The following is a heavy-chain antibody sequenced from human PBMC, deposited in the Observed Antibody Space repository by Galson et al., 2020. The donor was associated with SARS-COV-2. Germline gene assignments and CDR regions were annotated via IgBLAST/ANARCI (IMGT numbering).Heavy chain of an antibody. V-gene: IGHV3-74*01. Sequence: GGSLRLSCAASGSTFSRYWMHWVRQAPGKGLVWVSRINSDGSSTTYADSLKGRFTISRDNAKNTVYMQMNGLRAEDAAVYYCATGSGYYYDSWGQGTRVTVSS. CDR1: GSTFSRYW. CDR2: INSDGSST. CDR3: ATGSGYYYDS. D-gene: IGHD6-19*01. J-gene: IGHJ4*02.